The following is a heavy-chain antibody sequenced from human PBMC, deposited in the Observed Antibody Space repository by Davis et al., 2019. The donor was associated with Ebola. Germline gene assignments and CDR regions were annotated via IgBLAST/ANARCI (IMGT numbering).Heavy chain of an antibody. CDR2: VYHSGGA. J-gene: IGHJ5*02. V-gene: IGHV4-4*01. D-gene: IGHD3-22*01. CDR3: ARDGYDSSGYYHWLDP. CDR1: GASISSGDW. Sequence: GSLRLSCAVSGASISSGDWWSWVRQPPGRGLEWIGDVYHSGGARYNPSLRSRVTISVDKSKNQFSLKMTYVTAADTAVYVCARDGYDSSGYYHWLDPWGQGTLVTVSS.